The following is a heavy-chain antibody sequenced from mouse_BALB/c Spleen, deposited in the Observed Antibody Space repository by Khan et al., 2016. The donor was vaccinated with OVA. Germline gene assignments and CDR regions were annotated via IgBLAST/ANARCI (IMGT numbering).Heavy chain of an antibody. CDR2: IYPGSNNI. J-gene: IGHJ3*01. Sequence: QVQLKASGAELARPGASVKLSCKASGYNFTDYNINWVTQRTGQGLEWIGEIYPGSNNIYYNEKFKGKATLTADKSSSTAYMQLSSLTSEDSAVYCCAREWGAWFPYWGQGTLVTVSA. CDR1: GYNFTDYN. V-gene: IGHV1-77*01. CDR3: AREWGAWFPY.